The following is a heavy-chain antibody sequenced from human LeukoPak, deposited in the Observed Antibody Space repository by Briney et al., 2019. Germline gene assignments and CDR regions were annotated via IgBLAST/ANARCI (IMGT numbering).Heavy chain of an antibody. CDR1: GGSFSGYY. Sequence: SETLSLTCAVYGGSFSGYYWSWIRQPPGKGLEWIGEINHSGSTNYNPSLKSRVTISVDKSKNQFSLKLSSVTAADTAVYYCAREGAYDSSGYNNWFDPWGQGTLVTVSS. CDR3: AREGAYDSSGYNNWFDP. CDR2: INHSGST. D-gene: IGHD3-22*01. J-gene: IGHJ5*02. V-gene: IGHV4-34*01.